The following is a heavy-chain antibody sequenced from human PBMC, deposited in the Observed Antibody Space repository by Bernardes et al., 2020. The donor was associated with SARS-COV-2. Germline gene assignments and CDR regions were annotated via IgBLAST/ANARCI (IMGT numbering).Heavy chain of an antibody. CDR1: GYSFTTYW. CDR3: ARGRGYNVNWFDP. V-gene: IGHV5-51*01. Sequence: GESLKISCKGSGYSFTTYWIGWVRQMPGKGLEWMGIIYPDDSDTRYSPSFQGQVTISADKSISTAYLQWSSLKVSDTAIYYCARGRGYNVNWFDPWGQGTLVTVSS. D-gene: IGHD3-22*01. J-gene: IGHJ5*02. CDR2: IYPDDSDT.